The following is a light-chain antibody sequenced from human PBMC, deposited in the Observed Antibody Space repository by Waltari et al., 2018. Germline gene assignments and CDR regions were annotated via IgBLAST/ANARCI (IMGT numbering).Light chain of an antibody. CDR2: GAS. V-gene: IGKV3-20*01. Sequence: VLTPSPGGLSLSSGERATLSCRASQSGTRSRIAGYLHRPGQAPTLRIYGASGSATGIPDRFSGSGSGTEFSLTISRVEPVEFAVYYCQRFGSSVMYTFGQGTKLEIK. CDR3: QRFGSSVMYT. CDR1: QSGTRSR. J-gene: IGKJ2*01.